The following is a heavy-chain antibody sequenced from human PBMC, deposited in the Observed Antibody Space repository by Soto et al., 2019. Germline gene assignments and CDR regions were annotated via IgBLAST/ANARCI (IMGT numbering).Heavy chain of an antibody. V-gene: IGHV3-48*01. CDR1: GFTFSSYS. Sequence: GGSLRLSCAASGFTFSSYSMNWVRQAPGKGLEWVSYISSSSTTIYYADSVKGRSTISRDNAKNSLYLQMNSLRAEDTAVYYCARESDLYNWFGPWGQGTLVTVSS. J-gene: IGHJ5*02. CDR3: ARESDLYNWFGP. CDR2: ISSSSTTI.